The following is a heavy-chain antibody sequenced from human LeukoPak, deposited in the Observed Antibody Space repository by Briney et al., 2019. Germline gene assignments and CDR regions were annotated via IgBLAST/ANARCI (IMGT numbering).Heavy chain of an antibody. CDR2: ISGSGGST. V-gene: IGHV3-23*01. D-gene: IGHD3-22*01. CDR3: AKDQNPGYYDSSGYPSDY. J-gene: IGHJ4*02. CDR1: GFTFSSHA. Sequence: PGGSLRLSCAASGFTFSSHAMSWVRQAPGKGLEWVSAISGSGGSTYYAGSVKGRFTISRDNSKNTLYLQMNSLRAEDRAVYYCAKDQNPGYYDSSGYPSDYWGQRTLVTVSS.